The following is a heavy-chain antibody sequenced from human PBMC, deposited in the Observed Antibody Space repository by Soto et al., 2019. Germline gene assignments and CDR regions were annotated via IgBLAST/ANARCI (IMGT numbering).Heavy chain of an antibody. V-gene: IGHV2-70*11. CDR2: IDWDDDK. CDR1: GFSLSTSGMC. CDR3: ARIAPYYYDSSGPYDI. Sequence: SGPTLVNPTQTLTLTCTFSGFSLSTSGMCVSWIRQPPGKALEWLARIDWDDDKYYSTSLKTRLTISKDTSKNQVVLTMTNMDPVDIATYYCARIAPYYYDSSGPYDIWGQGTMVTVSS. D-gene: IGHD3-22*01. J-gene: IGHJ3*02.